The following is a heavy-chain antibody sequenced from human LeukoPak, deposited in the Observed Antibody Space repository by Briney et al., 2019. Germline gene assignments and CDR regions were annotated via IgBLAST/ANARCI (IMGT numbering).Heavy chain of an antibody. J-gene: IGHJ4*02. CDR2: ISGSGGST. Sequence: GGSLRLSCAASGFTFSSYAMSWVRQAPGKGLEWVSAISGSGGSTYYADSVKGRFTISRYNSKNTLYLQMNSLRAEDTAVYYCAKYYDDVWGSYRLKEYYFDYWGQGTLVTVSS. CDR1: GFTFSSYA. CDR3: AKYYDDVWGSYRLKEYYFDY. V-gene: IGHV3-23*01. D-gene: IGHD3-16*02.